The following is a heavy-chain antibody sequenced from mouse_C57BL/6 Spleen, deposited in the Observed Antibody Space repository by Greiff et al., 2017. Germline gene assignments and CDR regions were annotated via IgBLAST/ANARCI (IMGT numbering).Heavy chain of an antibody. CDR1: GFTFTSYW. V-gene: IGHV1-53*01. CDR2: INPGNGGT. CDR3: ARGEILLNDAMDY. D-gene: IGHD1-1*01. Sequence: VQLQQSGTELVKPGASVNLSCKASGFTFTSYWIHWVKQRPGQGLEWLGNINPGNGGTNYAEKFKSKARLAVDKSYSSANMQLSKLTSEDSAVYSSARGEILLNDAMDYWGQGTSVTVSS. J-gene: IGHJ4*01.